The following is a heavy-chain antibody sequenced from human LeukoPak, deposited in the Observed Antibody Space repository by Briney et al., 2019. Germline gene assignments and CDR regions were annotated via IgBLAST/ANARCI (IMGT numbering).Heavy chain of an antibody. V-gene: IGHV1-2*06. J-gene: IGHJ3*02. CDR3: ARAGWYELPRYAFDI. CDR2: INPSGSST. CDR1: GYSFTSHY. Sequence: GASVKVSCKASGYSFTSHYMHWVRQAPGQGLEWMGPINPSGSSTLYAQKFQGRVTMTRDTSISTAYMELSRLRSDDTAVYYCARAGWYELPRYAFDIWGQGTMVTVSS. D-gene: IGHD6-19*01.